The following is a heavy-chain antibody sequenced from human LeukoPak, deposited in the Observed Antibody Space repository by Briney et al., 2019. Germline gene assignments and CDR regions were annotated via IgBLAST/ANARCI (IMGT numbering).Heavy chain of an antibody. CDR3: ARGLDYYGMDV. CDR1: GFTFDDYA. J-gene: IGHJ6*02. Sequence: PGRSLRLSCAASGFTFDDYAMHWVRQAPGKGLEWVANIKQDGSEKYYVDSVKGRFTISRDNAKNSLYLQMNSLRAEDTAVYYCARGLDYYGMDVWGQGTTVTVSS. V-gene: IGHV3-7*01. CDR2: IKQDGSEK.